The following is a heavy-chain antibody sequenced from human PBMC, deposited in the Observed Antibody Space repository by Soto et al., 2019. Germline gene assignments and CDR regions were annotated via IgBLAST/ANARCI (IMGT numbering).Heavy chain of an antibody. CDR1: GFTFSSYA. J-gene: IGHJ5*02. CDR3: AKLPTYYYGSGSYYKGYNWFDP. Sequence: GGSLRLSCAASGFTFSSYAMSWVRQAPGKGLEWVSAISGSGGSTYYADSVKGRFTISRDNSKNTLYLQMNSLRAEDTAVYYCAKLPTYYYGSGSYYKGYNWFDPWGQGTLVTVSS. D-gene: IGHD3-10*01. V-gene: IGHV3-23*01. CDR2: ISGSGGST.